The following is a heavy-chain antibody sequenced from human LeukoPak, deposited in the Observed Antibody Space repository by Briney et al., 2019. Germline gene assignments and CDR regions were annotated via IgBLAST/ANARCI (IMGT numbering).Heavy chain of an antibody. J-gene: IGHJ4*02. Sequence: GGSLRLSCAASGFTFRSYGIHWVRQAPGKGLEWVAVIYPDGSRKYYADSVKGRFTISRDNSKNSLYLQMNSLRTEDTALYYCAKGNTAGIDYWGQGTLVTVSS. CDR3: AKGNTAGIDY. D-gene: IGHD2-2*02. CDR1: GFTFRSYG. CDR2: IYPDGSRK. V-gene: IGHV3-33*03.